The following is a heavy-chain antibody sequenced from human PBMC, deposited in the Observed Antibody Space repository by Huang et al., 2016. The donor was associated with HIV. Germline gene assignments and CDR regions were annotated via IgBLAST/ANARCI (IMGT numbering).Heavy chain of an antibody. Sequence: QVHLVQSRGELKKPGASVRVSCKTSAYTFNNYGIGWVGQAPGQGLEWMGLISADSGNPNYAQKFQARLTRTTDTSTRTVYMDRRSLRSDDTAVYYCATDTRAYYYGSGTNGMDVWGQGTTVIVSS. CDR3: ATDTRAYYYGSGTNGMDV. J-gene: IGHJ6*02. V-gene: IGHV1-18*04. CDR1: AYTFNNYG. D-gene: IGHD3-10*01. CDR2: ISADSGNP.